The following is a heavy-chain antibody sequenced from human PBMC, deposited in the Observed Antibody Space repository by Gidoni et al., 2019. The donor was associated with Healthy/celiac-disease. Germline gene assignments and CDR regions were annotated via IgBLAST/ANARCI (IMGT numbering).Heavy chain of an antibody. CDR2: ISSSSSTI. D-gene: IGHD3-16*01. V-gene: IGHV3-48*02. Sequence: EVQLVESGGGLVQPGGSLRISCAACESTCSSYRMNWVRQRPGKGLEWFSYISSSSSTISYSDSVKGRFTISSDNAKNSLYLQMNSLRDEDTAVYYCARGRGRGHDAFDIWGQGTMVTVSS. CDR1: ESTCSSYR. CDR3: ARGRGRGHDAFDI. J-gene: IGHJ3*02.